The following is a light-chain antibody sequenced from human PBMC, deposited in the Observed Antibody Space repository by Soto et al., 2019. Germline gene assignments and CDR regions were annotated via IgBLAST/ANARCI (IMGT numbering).Light chain of an antibody. CDR1: SSDVGGYKY. Sequence: QSVLTQPASVSGSPGQSITISCTGNSSDVGGYKYVSWYQHHPGKAPKLIIYDVTNRPSGVSNPFSGSKSGNTASLTISGLQPEDEADYYCSSYTTSNARQIVFGTGTKLTVL. CDR3: SSYTTSNARQIV. CDR2: DVT. J-gene: IGLJ1*01. V-gene: IGLV2-14*03.